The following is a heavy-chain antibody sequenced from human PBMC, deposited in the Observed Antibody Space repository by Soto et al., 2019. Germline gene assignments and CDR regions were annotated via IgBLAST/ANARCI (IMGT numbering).Heavy chain of an antibody. CDR3: ARNFWSGSGPEGDGMDV. J-gene: IGHJ6*02. Sequence: GGSLRLSCAASGFSFSQYAMHWVRQAPGKGLEWVAVIWNDGSSRDYAESVKGRFSISRDNSKNKEFLQMDSLRVEDTAVYYCARNFWSGSGPEGDGMDVWGQGPTVTV. D-gene: IGHD3-3*01. CDR2: IWNDGSSR. V-gene: IGHV3-33*01. CDR1: GFSFSQYA.